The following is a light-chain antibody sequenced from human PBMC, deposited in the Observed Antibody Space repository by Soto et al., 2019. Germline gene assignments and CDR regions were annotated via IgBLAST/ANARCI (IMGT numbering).Light chain of an antibody. V-gene: IGKV2-28*01. CDR3: VQALQTPFT. Sequence: DIVMTQSPLSLPVTPGEPASISCRSSQSLLHSNGYNYLDWYLQNPGQSPQLLIYLGSNRASGVPDRFSGSGAVTDFTLKISRVEAGDFGIYYCVQALQTPFTCGQGTKLELK. CDR1: QSLLHSNGYNY. CDR2: LGS. J-gene: IGKJ2*01.